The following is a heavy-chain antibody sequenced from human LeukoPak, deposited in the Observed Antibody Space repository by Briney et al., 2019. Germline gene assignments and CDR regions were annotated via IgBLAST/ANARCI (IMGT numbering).Heavy chain of an antibody. D-gene: IGHD3-3*01. J-gene: IGHJ4*02. CDR3: ARRGRIFGVVIIGYFDY. Sequence: PGGSLRLSCAASGFTFSSYWMSWVRQAPGKGLEWVANIKADGSEKYYVDSVKGRFTISRDNAKNSLYLQMNSLRAEDTAVYYCARRGRIFGVVIIGYFDYWGQGTLVTVSS. CDR2: IKADGSEK. V-gene: IGHV3-7*05. CDR1: GFTFSSYW.